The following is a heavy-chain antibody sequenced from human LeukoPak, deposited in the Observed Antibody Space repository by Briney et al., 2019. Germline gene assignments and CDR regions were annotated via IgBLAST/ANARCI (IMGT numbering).Heavy chain of an antibody. Sequence: GGSLRLSCAASGFSFSGYWMHWVRQAPGKGLVWVSLINIDGGRTTYADSVKGRFTISRDNAKNSLYLQMNSLRAEDTAVYYCARDEDYYDSGRGGYFDYWGQGTLVTVSS. J-gene: IGHJ4*02. CDR2: INIDGGRT. CDR1: GFSFSGYW. V-gene: IGHV3-74*01. CDR3: ARDEDYYDSGRGGYFDY. D-gene: IGHD3-10*01.